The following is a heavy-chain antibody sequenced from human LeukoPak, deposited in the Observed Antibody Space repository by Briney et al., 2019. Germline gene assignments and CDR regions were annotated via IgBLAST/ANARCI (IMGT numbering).Heavy chain of an antibody. CDR3: ARVYGPVDY. Sequence: SGNLSPPRAGSGGSISSSTFYLGWVRPPPGKGLEWIGSINYSGYKYDNPSLKSRVTISGDTSKNQFSLKLSSVTAADTAVYYCARVYGPVDYWGQGTLVTVSS. V-gene: IGHV4-39*07. J-gene: IGHJ4*02. CDR1: GGSISSSTFY. D-gene: IGHD2-8*01. CDR2: INYSGYK.